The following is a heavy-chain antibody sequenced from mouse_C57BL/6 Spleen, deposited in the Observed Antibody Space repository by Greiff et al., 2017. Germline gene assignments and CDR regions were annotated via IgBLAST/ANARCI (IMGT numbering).Heavy chain of an antibody. D-gene: IGHD1-1*01. J-gene: IGHJ1*03. CDR3: ATGITTVVARYFDV. V-gene: IGHV1-19*01. CDR1: GYTFTDYY. CDR2: INPYNGGT. Sequence: EVQLQQSGPVLVKPGASVKMSCKASGYTFTDYYMNWVKQSHGKSLEWIGVINPYNGGTSYNQKFKGKATLTVDKSSSTAYMELNSLTSEDSAVYYCATGITTVVARYFDVWGTGTTVTVSS.